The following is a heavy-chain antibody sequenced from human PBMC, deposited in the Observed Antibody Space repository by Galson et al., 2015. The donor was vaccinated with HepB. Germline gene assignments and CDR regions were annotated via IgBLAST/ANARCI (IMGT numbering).Heavy chain of an antibody. Sequence: SLRLSCAASGFTFSRSAMHWVRQSPGKGLEWVAVISYDGINKYYADSVKGRFTVSRDDSKNTVFLQMNSLTVEDTAVYYCARDLSSGITAFGLGQYHYYAMDVWGQGTTVTVSS. CDR3: ARDLSSGITAFGLGQYHYYAMDV. J-gene: IGHJ6*02. V-gene: IGHV3-30-3*01. CDR2: ISYDGINK. D-gene: IGHD3-3*01. CDR1: GFTFSRSA.